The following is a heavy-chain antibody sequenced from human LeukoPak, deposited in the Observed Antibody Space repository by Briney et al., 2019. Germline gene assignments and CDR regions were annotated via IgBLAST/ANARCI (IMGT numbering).Heavy chain of an antibody. CDR3: ATTIVGATFVTY. CDR1: GYTLTELS. D-gene: IGHD1-26*01. CDR2: FDPEDGET. V-gene: IGHV1-24*01. Sequence: ASVKVSCKVSGYTLTELSMHWVRQAPGKGLEWMGGFDPEDGETIYAQKFQGRVTMTEDTSTDTAYMELSSLRSEDTAVYYCATTIVGATFVTYWGQGTLVTVSS. J-gene: IGHJ4*02.